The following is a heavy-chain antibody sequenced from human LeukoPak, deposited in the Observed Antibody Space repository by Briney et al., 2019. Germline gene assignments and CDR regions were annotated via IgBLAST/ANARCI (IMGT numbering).Heavy chain of an antibody. CDR2: NYYSGST. CDR3: ARQLRWGDFGY. V-gene: IGHV4-61*01. CDR1: GGSVSSGSYY. J-gene: IGHJ4*02. D-gene: IGHD4-23*01. Sequence: PSETLSLTCSVSGGSVSSGSYYWTWIRQPPGKGLEWIGYNYYSGSTNYHPSLQSRDTKTVDPYQNQFSLEPSSVTAADTAVYYWARQLRWGDFGYWGQGTLVTVSS.